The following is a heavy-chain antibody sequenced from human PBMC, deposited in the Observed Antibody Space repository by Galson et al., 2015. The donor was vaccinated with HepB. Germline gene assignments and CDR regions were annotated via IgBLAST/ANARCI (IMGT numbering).Heavy chain of an antibody. Sequence: SLRLSCAASGFTFSSYGMHWVRQAPGKGLEWVAVISYDGSNKYYADSVKGRFTISRDNSKNTLYLQMNSLRAEDTAVYYCAKDFGSGSYYNPIRAFDIWGQGTMVTVSS. CDR1: GFTFSSYG. D-gene: IGHD3-10*01. CDR3: AKDFGSGSYYNPIRAFDI. CDR2: ISYDGSNK. V-gene: IGHV3-30*18. J-gene: IGHJ3*02.